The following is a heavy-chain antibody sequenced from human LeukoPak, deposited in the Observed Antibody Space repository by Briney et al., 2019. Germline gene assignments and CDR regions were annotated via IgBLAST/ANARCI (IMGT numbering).Heavy chain of an antibody. J-gene: IGHJ4*02. CDR2: ISGSGGST. CDR1: GFTFSSYA. CDR3: ARRAVAGRYFDY. V-gene: IGHV3-23*01. Sequence: GGSLRLSCAASGFTFSSYAMSWVRQAPGKGLEWVSAISGSGGSTYYADSVKGRFTISRDNAKNSLYLQMNSLRAEDTAVYYCARRAVAGRYFDYWGQGTLVTVSS. D-gene: IGHD6-19*01.